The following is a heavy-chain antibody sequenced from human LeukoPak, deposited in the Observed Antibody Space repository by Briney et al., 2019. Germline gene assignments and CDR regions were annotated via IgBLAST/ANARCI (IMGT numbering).Heavy chain of an antibody. J-gene: IGHJ4*02. Sequence: GGSLRLSCAASGFTFSGYEMNWVRQAPGKGLEWLSYTSSGGETIYYTDSVRGRFTTSRDNAKNSLFLQMDSLRAEDTAVYYCAREQTFGEFDSWGQGTLVTVSS. CDR3: AREQTFGEFDS. CDR2: TSSGGETI. CDR1: GFTFSGYE. V-gene: IGHV3-48*03. D-gene: IGHD3-10*01.